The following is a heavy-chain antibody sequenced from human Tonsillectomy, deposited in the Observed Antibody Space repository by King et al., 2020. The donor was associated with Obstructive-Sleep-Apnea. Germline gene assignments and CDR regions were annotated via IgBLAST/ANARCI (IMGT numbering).Heavy chain of an antibody. Sequence: LQLQESGPGLVKPSETMSLTCSVSGGSIRSSSYSWGWIRQPPGMGLEWIGSISYSGSTYYKPSLTSRVTISVDTSKNQFSLKMTSVTAADTAVYYCARGRGGGRYLDYWGQGTLVTVSS. CDR3: ARGRGGGRYLDY. CDR1: GGSIRSSSYS. CDR2: ISYSGST. D-gene: IGHD1-26*01. J-gene: IGHJ4*02. V-gene: IGHV4-39*07.